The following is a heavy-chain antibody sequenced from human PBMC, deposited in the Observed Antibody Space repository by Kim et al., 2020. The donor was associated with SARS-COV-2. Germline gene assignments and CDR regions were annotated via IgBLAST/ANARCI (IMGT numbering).Heavy chain of an antibody. CDR2: ISGSGSTT. CDR1: GFTFSSYR. D-gene: IGHD2-15*01. J-gene: IGHJ6*02. CDR3: ARGKGSNNSYCLDV. V-gene: IGHV3-48*02. Sequence: GGSLRLSCAASGFTFSSYRMNWVRQAPGKGLEWVSYISGSGSTTYDADSVKGRFTISRDNAKNSLYLQMNSLRDEDTAVYYCARGKGSNNSYCLDVWGQG.